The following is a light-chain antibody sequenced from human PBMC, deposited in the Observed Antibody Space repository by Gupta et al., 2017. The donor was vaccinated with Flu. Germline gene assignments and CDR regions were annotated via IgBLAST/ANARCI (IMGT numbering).Light chain of an antibody. CDR1: SSNIGSNY. V-gene: IGLV1-47*01. CDR3: AAWDDSLSGGV. Sequence: QSVLTQPPSASGTPGQRVTISCSGSSSNIGSNYVYWYQQLPGTAPKLLIYRNNQRPSGVPDRFSGYKAGTSASLDIRGLRSEDEADDYCAAWDDSLSGGVFGGGTKLTVL. CDR2: RNN. J-gene: IGLJ3*02.